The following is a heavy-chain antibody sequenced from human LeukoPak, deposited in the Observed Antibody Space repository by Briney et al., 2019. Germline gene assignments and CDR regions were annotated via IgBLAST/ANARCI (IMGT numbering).Heavy chain of an antibody. CDR3: ARDTYDSSGYWFDY. D-gene: IGHD3-22*01. V-gene: IGHV1-2*02. CDR2: INPNSGGT. CDR1: GYTFTGYY. Sequence: ASVKVSCKASGYTFTGYYIHWVRQAPGQGLEWTGWINPNSGGTNYAQKFQGRVTMTRDTSISTAYMDLSRLRSDDTAVYYCARDTYDSSGYWFDYWGQGTLVTVSS. J-gene: IGHJ4*02.